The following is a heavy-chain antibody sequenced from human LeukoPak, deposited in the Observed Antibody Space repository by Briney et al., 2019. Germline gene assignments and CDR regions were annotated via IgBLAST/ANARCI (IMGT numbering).Heavy chain of an antibody. J-gene: IGHJ4*02. Sequence: SETLSLTCTVSGGSISIHYWNWIRQPPGKGLEWIGYIYYSGSTNYNPSLKSRVIISVDTSKNQVSLNLRSVTAADTAVYYCARGRYSGSEMKWGQGALVTVSS. V-gene: IGHV4-59*11. CDR1: GGSISIHY. D-gene: IGHD3-10*01. CDR3: ARGRYSGSEMK. CDR2: IYYSGST.